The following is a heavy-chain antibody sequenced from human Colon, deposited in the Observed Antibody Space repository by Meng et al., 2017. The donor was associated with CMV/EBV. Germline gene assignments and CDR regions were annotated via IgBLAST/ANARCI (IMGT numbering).Heavy chain of an antibody. D-gene: IGHD2-8*01. CDR1: VSTFNYYI. CDR2: SKSDNDAK. V-gene: IGHV1-2*02. Sequence: VTQPGPADTVAVKREVSTFNYYIMDWVRQGPAQGLVCVGRSKSDNDAKEYSHKMQGGRTMTRNTSINTLYLEVGSLISYDAAVYYYARNGHSVRVDLDYWGQGTLVTVSS. J-gene: IGHJ4*02. CDR3: ARNGHSVRVDLDY.